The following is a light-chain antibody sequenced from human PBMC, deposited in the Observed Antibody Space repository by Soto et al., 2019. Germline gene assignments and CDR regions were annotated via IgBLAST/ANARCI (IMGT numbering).Light chain of an antibody. J-gene: IGLJ3*02. V-gene: IGLV2-14*01. CDR1: SSDVGGYNY. CDR3: PSYTTSSTHWV. CDR2: EVS. Sequence: QSALTQPASVSGSPGQSITISCTGTSSDVGGYNYVSWYQQHPDKAPKLMIYEVSNRPSGVSNRFSGSKSGNTASLTISGLQAEDEADYYCPSYTTSSTHWVFGGGTKLTV.